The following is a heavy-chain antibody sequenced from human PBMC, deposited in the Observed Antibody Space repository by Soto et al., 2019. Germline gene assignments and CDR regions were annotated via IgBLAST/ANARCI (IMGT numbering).Heavy chain of an antibody. Sequence: ASVKVSCKASGDTFTAYDINWVRQATGHGLEWMGWINPNSGNIGYAQRFQGRVTMTRDTAIRTAYMEVSSLRSDDTAVYYCARGRASGSYYLLDYWGQGTLVTVSS. J-gene: IGHJ4*02. CDR3: ARGRASGSYYLLDY. CDR2: INPNSGNI. D-gene: IGHD3-10*01. V-gene: IGHV1-8*01. CDR1: GDTFTAYD.